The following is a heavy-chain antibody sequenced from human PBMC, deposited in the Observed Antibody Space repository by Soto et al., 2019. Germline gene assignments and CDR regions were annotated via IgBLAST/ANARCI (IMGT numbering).Heavy chain of an antibody. V-gene: IGHV4-30-2*01. CDR3: ARVGSYGDYAFDY. D-gene: IGHD4-17*01. CDR2: IYHSGST. J-gene: IGHJ4*02. Sequence: QLQLQESGSGLVKPSQTLSLTCAVSGGSISSGGYSWSWIRQPPGKGLEWIGYIYHSGSTYYNPSLKGRVTISVDRSKNQFSLKLSSVTAADTAVYYCARVGSYGDYAFDYWGQGTLVTVSS. CDR1: GGSISSGGYS.